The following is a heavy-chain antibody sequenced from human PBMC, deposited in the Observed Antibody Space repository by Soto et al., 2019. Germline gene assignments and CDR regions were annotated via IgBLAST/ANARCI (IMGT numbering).Heavy chain of an antibody. CDR1: GFTFRNYA. CDR2: ISYDGGNK. J-gene: IGHJ6*02. V-gene: IGHV3-30-3*01. CDR3: ARGDREDIAVVIGVRPGEYGVDV. Sequence: QVQLVESGGGVVQPGRSLRLSCAASGFTFRNYAMHWVRQAPGKGLECVAVISYDGGNKFYRDYVKGRFTISRDNSKNTLYLQINSLRYEDTAVYYCARGDREDIAVVIGVRPGEYGVDVWGQGNTVTVSS. D-gene: IGHD2-15*01.